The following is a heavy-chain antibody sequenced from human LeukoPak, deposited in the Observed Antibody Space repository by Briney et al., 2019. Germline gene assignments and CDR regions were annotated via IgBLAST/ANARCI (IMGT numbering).Heavy chain of an antibody. CDR2: IRTKVNSYAT. V-gene: IGHV3-73*01. Sequence: GGSLRLSCAASGLTFSGSAMHWVRQASGKGLEWVGRIRTKVNSYATAYAASVTGRFTISRDDSKNKAYLEMNSLKSEDTAVYYCSRLGYCSSTSCHGFDIWGQGTMITVSS. J-gene: IGHJ3*02. D-gene: IGHD2-2*01. CDR1: GLTFSGSA. CDR3: SRLGYCSSTSCHGFDI.